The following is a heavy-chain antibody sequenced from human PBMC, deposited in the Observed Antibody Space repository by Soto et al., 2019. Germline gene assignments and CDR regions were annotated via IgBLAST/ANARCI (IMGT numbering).Heavy chain of an antibody. V-gene: IGHV4-31*03. CDR2: IFYSGTA. CDR1: GGSITGAYY. J-gene: IGHJ3*02. Sequence: QVQLQESGPGLVKPSQTLSLTCSVSGGSITGAYYWSWIRQHPGKGLDWIGYIFYSGTAYYKPSLKTRTIISADTSNNQFSLKMTSVTAADTAVYYCARYAQVYDGFDIWGQWTLVSVSS. CDR3: ARYAQVYDGFDI.